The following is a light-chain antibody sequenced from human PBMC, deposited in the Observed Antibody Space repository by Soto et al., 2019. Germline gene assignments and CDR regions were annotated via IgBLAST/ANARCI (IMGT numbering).Light chain of an antibody. CDR2: AAS. Sequence: EIVMTQSPATLSVSPGERGTLSCRASQSVYNNLAWYQQKPGQVPRLLIYAASTRATGFPARFSGSGFGTGFTLTISTMQSEDFAVYYCQQYTAWPLTFGGGTKV. CDR3: QQYTAWPLT. CDR1: QSVYNN. J-gene: IGKJ4*01. V-gene: IGKV3-15*01.